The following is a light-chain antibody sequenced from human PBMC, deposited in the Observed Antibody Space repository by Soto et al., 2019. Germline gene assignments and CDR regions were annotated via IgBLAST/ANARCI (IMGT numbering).Light chain of an antibody. V-gene: IGKV3-15*01. J-gene: IGKJ2*01. CDR2: GAS. Sequence: EIVMTHSPATLSVSPGERATLSCRASQSVSNNLAWYQQKPGQAPRLLIYGASTRATAIPARFSGSGSGTEFTLTISSLQSEDFAVHFCQQYDNWPYTFGQGTKVDIK. CDR3: QQYDNWPYT. CDR1: QSVSNN.